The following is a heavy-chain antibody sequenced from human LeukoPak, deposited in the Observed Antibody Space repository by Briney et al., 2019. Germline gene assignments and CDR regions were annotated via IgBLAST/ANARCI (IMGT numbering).Heavy chain of an antibody. CDR3: AKEVIAVAGTPGAFDI. CDR2: FSWNSGSI. CDR1: GFTFDDYA. J-gene: IGHJ3*02. Sequence: AGGSPRLSCAASGFTFDDYAMHWVRKAPGKGMDWVSGFSWNSGSIGYADSVKGRFTISRDNAKNSLYLQTNSLRAEDTALYYCAKEVIAVAGTPGAFDIWGQGTMVTVSS. D-gene: IGHD6-19*01. V-gene: IGHV3-9*01.